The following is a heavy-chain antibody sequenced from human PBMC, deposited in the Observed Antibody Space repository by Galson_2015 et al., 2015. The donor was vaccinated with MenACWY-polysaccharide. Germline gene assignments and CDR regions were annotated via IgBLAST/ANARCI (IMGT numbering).Heavy chain of an antibody. J-gene: IGHJ5*02. CDR2: MNPNSGAT. V-gene: IGHV1-8*01. CDR1: GYTFTNYD. Sequence: SVKVSCKASGYTFTNYDLNWVRQATGQGPEWMGWMNPNSGATGFAQEFQGRLTMTRSTSISTAYMELSSLTSEDTAVYYCARDYGGNSGWFDPWGQGTLVTVSS. D-gene: IGHD4-23*01. CDR3: ARDYGGNSGWFDP.